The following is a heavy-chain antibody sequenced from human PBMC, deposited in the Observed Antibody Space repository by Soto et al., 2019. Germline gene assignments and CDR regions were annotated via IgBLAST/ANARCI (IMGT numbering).Heavy chain of an antibody. CDR3: ARQVRYSGSYSYYGLDA. V-gene: IGHV5-51*01. Sequence: GESLKISCQGTGYRFSSSWIGWVRQKPGKGLEWLGNVYPSDSDVRYSPAFEGQVTISADKSISTAYLQWSSLKASDTAMYYCARQVRYSGSYSYYGLDAWGQGTTVTVSS. D-gene: IGHD1-26*01. CDR1: GYRFSSSW. CDR2: VYPSDSDV. J-gene: IGHJ6*02.